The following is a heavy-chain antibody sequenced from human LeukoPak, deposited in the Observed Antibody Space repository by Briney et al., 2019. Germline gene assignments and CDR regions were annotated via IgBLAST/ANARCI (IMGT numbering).Heavy chain of an antibody. D-gene: IGHD2-2*01. CDR1: GGTFSSYA. V-gene: IGHV1-69*13. Sequence: SVKVSCKASGGTFSSYAISWVRQAPGQGLEWMGGIIPIFGTANYAQKFQGRVTITADESTSTAYMELSSLRSEDTAVYYCAATLDIVVVPAAEENAFDIWGQGTMVTVSS. CDR2: IIPIFGTA. J-gene: IGHJ3*02. CDR3: AATLDIVVVPAAEENAFDI.